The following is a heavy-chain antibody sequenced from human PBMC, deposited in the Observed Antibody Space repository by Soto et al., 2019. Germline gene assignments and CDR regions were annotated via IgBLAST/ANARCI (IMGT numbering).Heavy chain of an antibody. CDR1: GYTFTSYY. Sequence: ASVKVSCKASGYTFTSYYMHWVRQAPGQGLEWMGIINPSGGNPKYAQNVQGRVTMTTDTSTSTAYMELRSLRSDDTAVYYCARDGAALLWFGELLPWFDPWGQGTLVTVSS. V-gene: IGHV1-46*01. CDR3: ARDGAALLWFGELLPWFDP. D-gene: IGHD3-10*01. J-gene: IGHJ5*02. CDR2: INPSGGNP.